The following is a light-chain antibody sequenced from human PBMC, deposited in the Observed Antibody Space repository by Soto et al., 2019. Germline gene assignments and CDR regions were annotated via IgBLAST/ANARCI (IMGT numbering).Light chain of an antibody. Sequence: EIVLTQSPGTLSLSPGERATLSCRASQSVSSSYLAWYQQKPGQAPRLLIYGASSRATGIPDRFSGSGSGTDFTLTISRLEPEDLSVYYCQQYGSYPTTFGQGTKVEIK. CDR1: QSVSSSY. CDR3: QQYGSYPTT. CDR2: GAS. J-gene: IGKJ1*01. V-gene: IGKV3-20*01.